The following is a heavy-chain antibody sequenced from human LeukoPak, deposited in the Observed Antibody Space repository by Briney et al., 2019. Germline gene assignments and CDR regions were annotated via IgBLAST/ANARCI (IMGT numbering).Heavy chain of an antibody. Sequence: GGSLRLSCAASGFTFSSYAMSWVRQAPGKGLEWVSAISGSGGSTYYADSVKGRFTISRDNSKNTLYLHMNSLRAEDTAVYYCAKGLWFGELQFALDYWGQGTLVTVSS. J-gene: IGHJ4*02. CDR1: GFTFSSYA. V-gene: IGHV3-23*01. D-gene: IGHD3-10*01. CDR3: AKGLWFGELQFALDY. CDR2: ISGSGGST.